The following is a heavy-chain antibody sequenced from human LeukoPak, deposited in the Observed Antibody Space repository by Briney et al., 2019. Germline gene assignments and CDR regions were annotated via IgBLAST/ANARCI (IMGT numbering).Heavy chain of an antibody. CDR3: ARGYLAYYDSSGYVPYYFDY. J-gene: IGHJ4*02. Sequence: PSQTLSLTCAVSGGSISSGGYSWSWIRQPPGKGLEWIGEINHSGSTNYNPSLKSRVTISVDTSKNQFSLKLSSVTAADTAVYYCARGYLAYYDSSGYVPYYFDYWGQGTLVTVSS. CDR2: INHSGST. V-gene: IGHV4-30-2*01. CDR1: GGSISSGGYS. D-gene: IGHD3-22*01.